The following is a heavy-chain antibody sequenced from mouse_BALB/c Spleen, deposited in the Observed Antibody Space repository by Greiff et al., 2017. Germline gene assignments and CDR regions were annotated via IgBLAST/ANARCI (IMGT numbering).Heavy chain of an antibody. CDR3: ARQYYELYAMDY. J-gene: IGHJ4*01. Sequence: EVKLQESGGDLVKPGGSLKLSCAASGFTFSSYGMSWVRQTPDKRLEWVATISSGGSYTYYPDSVKGRFTISRDNAKNTLYLQMSSLKSEDTAMYYCARQYYELYAMDYWGQGTSVTVSS. CDR2: ISSGGSYT. D-gene: IGHD2-4*01. CDR1: GFTFSSYG. V-gene: IGHV5-6*01.